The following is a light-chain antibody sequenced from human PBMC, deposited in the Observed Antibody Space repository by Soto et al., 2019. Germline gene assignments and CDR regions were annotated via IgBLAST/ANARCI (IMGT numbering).Light chain of an antibody. Sequence: IQLTQSPSSLSASVGDRVAITCRASEGISPYLARYQEKPGKVPKLLIDTASTLQNGVPSRFSGSGSGTDFTLTISSLQPEDFATYYCLQLKRYPLTFGGGTRVEIK. CDR2: TAS. CDR1: EGISPY. CDR3: LQLKRYPLT. J-gene: IGKJ4*02. V-gene: IGKV1-9*01.